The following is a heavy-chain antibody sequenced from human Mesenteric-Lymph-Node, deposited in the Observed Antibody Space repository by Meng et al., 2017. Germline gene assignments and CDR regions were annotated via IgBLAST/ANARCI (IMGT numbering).Heavy chain of an antibody. CDR2: IKQDGSEK. Sequence: GGSLRLSCAASGFTFSNAWMSWVRQAPGKGLEWVANIKQDGSEKYYVDSVKGRFTISRDNAKNSLYLQVNSLRAEDTAVYYCARGGQRFDFWGQGTLVTVSS. D-gene: IGHD6-25*01. V-gene: IGHV3-7*01. CDR3: ARGGQRFDF. J-gene: IGHJ4*02. CDR1: GFTFSNAW.